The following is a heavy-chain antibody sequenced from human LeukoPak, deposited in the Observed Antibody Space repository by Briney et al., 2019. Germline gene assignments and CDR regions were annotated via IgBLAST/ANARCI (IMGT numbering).Heavy chain of an antibody. D-gene: IGHD3-10*01. Sequence: ASVKLSCKASGYTFTSYDINWVRHATGQGLEWMGWMNPNSGNTGYAQEFQGRVTMTRDTSISTAYMELSSLTSEDTAVYYCARRKPTSGAQYWFDPWGQGTLVTVSS. CDR2: MNPNSGNT. J-gene: IGHJ5*02. CDR1: GYTFTSYD. V-gene: IGHV1-8*01. CDR3: ARRKPTSGAQYWFDP.